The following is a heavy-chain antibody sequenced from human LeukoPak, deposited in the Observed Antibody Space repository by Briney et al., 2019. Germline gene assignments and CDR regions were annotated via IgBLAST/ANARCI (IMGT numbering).Heavy chain of an antibody. D-gene: IGHD3-10*01. V-gene: IGHV1-18*01. Sequence: GASVKVSCKASGYTFTSYGISWVRQAPGQGLEWMGWISAYNGNTNYAQKLQGRVTMTTDTSTSTAYMELRSLRSDDTAVYYCARDTGYYYGSGSPLNWGQGTLVTVSS. CDR3: ARDTGYYYGSGSPLN. J-gene: IGHJ4*02. CDR2: ISAYNGNT. CDR1: GYTFTSYG.